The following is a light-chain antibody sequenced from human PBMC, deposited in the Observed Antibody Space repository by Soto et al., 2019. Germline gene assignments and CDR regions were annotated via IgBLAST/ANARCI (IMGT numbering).Light chain of an antibody. CDR2: KAS. CDR1: QSISHG. J-gene: IGKJ2*01. V-gene: IGKV1-5*03. Sequence: DIQMTQSPSSLSAYVGDRVTITCRASQSISHGLAWYQQKPGKAPKLLIYKASTLESGVSSRFSGSGSGTEFTLTISSLQPDDFATYYSQKYDTYPYTFAPGTKLETK. CDR3: QKYDTYPYT.